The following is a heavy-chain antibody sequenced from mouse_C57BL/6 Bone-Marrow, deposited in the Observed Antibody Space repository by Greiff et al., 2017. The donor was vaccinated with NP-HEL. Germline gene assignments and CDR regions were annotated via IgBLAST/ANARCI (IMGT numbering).Heavy chain of an antibody. CDR3: TTGSSSSWFAY. V-gene: IGHV14-4*01. Sequence: EVQLVESGAELVRPGASVKLSCTASGFNIKDDYMHWVKQRPEQGLEWIGWIDPENGDTEYASKFQGKATITADTSSNTAYLQLSSLTSEDTAVYYCTTGSSSSWFAYWGQGTLVTVSA. D-gene: IGHD1-1*01. J-gene: IGHJ3*01. CDR1: GFNIKDDY. CDR2: IDPENGDT.